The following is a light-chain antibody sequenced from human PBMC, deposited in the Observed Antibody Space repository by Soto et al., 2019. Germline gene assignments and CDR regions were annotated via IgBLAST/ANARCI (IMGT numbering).Light chain of an antibody. CDR3: CSYAGSSTPLI. V-gene: IGLV2-23*02. CDR1: SSDLGSYNL. J-gene: IGLJ1*01. CDR2: EVS. Sequence: QSVLTQPASVSGSPGQSITISCTGTSSDLGSYNLVSWYQQHRGKAPKLMIYEVSKRPSGVSNRFSGSKSGNTASLTISGLQAEDEADYYCCSYAGSSTPLIFGTGTKVTVL.